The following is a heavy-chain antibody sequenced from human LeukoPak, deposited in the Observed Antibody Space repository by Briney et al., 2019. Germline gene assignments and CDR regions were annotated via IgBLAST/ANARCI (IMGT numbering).Heavy chain of an antibody. J-gene: IGHJ4*02. CDR1: GFTFSSYW. V-gene: IGHV3-7*03. CDR2: IKQDGSEK. Sequence: GGSLRLSCAASGFTFSSYWMNWVRQAPGKGLEWVANIKQDGSEKYYVDSVRGRFTISRDNAKNSLYLQMNSLRAEDTAVYYCARDPYYYDSSGYLTHSFDYWGQGTLVTVSS. D-gene: IGHD3-22*01. CDR3: ARDPYYYDSSGYLTHSFDY.